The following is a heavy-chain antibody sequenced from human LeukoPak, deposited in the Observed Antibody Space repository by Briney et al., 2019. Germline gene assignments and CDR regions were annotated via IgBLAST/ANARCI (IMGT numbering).Heavy chain of an antibody. CDR3: ARVFAVAPPGY. V-gene: IGHV3-74*01. Sequence: PGGSLRLSCAASGFTFSSYWMHWVRHAPRKGLVWVSRINSDGSSTTYADSVKGRFTISRDNAKNTLYLQMNSLRAEDTAVYYCARVFAVAPPGYWGQGTLVTVSS. D-gene: IGHD6-19*01. CDR2: INSDGSST. CDR1: GFTFSSYW. J-gene: IGHJ4*02.